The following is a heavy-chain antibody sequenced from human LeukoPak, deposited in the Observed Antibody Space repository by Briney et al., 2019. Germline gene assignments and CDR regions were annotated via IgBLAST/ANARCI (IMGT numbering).Heavy chain of an antibody. Sequence: GASVKVSCKASGYTFTGYYMHWVRQAPGQGLEWMGWINPNSGGTNYAQKFQGRVTMTRDTSISTAYMELSRLRSDDTAMYYCARSTLYFDISGLCDSWGQGTLVTVSS. V-gene: IGHV1-2*02. CDR2: INPNSGGT. CDR1: GYTFTGYY. J-gene: IGHJ4*02. CDR3: ARSTLYFDISGLCDS. D-gene: IGHD3-22*01.